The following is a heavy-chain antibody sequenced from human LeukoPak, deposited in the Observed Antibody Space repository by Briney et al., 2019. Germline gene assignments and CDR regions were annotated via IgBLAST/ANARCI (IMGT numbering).Heavy chain of an antibody. CDR2: INTDGRTT. CDR3: ARATYYYDSSGYRAVYYFDY. Sequence: PGGSLRLSCAASGFTFSSYWIHWVRQAPGMGPVWFSRINTDGRTTTYADSVKGRFTISRDNAKNTLYLQMNTLRAEDTAVYYCARATYYYDSSGYRAVYYFDYWGQGTLVTVSS. V-gene: IGHV3-74*01. J-gene: IGHJ4*02. D-gene: IGHD3-22*01. CDR1: GFTFSSYW.